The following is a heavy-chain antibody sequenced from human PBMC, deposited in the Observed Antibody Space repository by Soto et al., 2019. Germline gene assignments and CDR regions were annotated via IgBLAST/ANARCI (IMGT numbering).Heavy chain of an antibody. D-gene: IGHD3-3*01. J-gene: IGHJ6*02. V-gene: IGHV4-34*01. Sequence: SETLSLTCAVYGGSFSGYYWSWIRQPPGKGLEWIGEINHSGSTNYNPSLKSRVTISVDTSKNQFSVKLSSVTAADTAVYYCARRYRQYDFLSGYYKYPPYYYYYGMDVWGQGTTVTVSS. CDR3: ARRYRQYDFLSGYYKYPPYYYYYGMDV. CDR2: INHSGST. CDR1: GGSFSGYY.